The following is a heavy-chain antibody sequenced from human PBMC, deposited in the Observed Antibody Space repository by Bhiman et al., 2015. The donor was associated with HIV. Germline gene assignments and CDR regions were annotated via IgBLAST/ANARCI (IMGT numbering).Heavy chain of an antibody. CDR2: ISYDGSNK. Sequence: QVQLVESGGGVVQPGRSLRLSCAASGFIFSTYAMHWVRQAPGKGLEWVAVISYDGSNKYYADSVKGRFTISRDNSKNTLYLQMNSLRAEDTAVYYCSEAVFWSGVILSPTTPQLITWAEGTLVTVSS. V-gene: IGHV3-30*04. J-gene: IGHJ4*02. CDR3: SEAVFWSGVILSPTTPQLIT. D-gene: IGHD3-16*01. CDR1: GFIFSTYA.